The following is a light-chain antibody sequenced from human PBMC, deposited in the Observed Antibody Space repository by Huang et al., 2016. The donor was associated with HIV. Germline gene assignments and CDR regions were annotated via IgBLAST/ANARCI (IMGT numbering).Light chain of an antibody. V-gene: IGKV3-15*01. CDR1: QSVSSN. CDR2: GAS. Sequence: EIVMTQSPATLSVSPAERATLSCRASQSVSSNLAWYQQKPGQAPRLLIYGASTRATGIPARFSGSGSGTEFTLTISSLQSEDFAVYYCQQYNNWPPGTFGGGTKVEIK. CDR3: QQYNNWPPGT. J-gene: IGKJ4*01.